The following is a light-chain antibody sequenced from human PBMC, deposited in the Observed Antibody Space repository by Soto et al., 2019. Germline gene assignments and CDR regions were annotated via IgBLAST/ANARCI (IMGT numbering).Light chain of an antibody. CDR2: GVS. CDR3: QQSYSTPYT. Sequence: EIVLTQTPATLSLSPGERVTLSCRASQNIGDTYLAWYQQKPGQAPRLLIYGVSARGTGISDRFSASGSGTDFTLTISSLQPEDFATYYCQQSYSTPYTFGQGTKLEIK. CDR1: QNIGDTY. V-gene: IGKV3D-20*02. J-gene: IGKJ2*01.